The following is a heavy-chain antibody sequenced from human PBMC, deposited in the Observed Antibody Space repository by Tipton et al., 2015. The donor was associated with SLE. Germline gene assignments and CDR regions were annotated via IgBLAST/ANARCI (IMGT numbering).Heavy chain of an antibody. Sequence: LRLSCAVYGGSFSGYYWTWIRQPPGKGLEWIGEINHSGNTNFSSSLKSRVTISVDTSRNQFSLKLTSVTAADTAVYFCARVPLGQRQTGYWYFDLWGRGTLVTGSS. D-gene: IGHD1/OR15-1a*01. CDR1: GGSFSGYY. CDR3: ARVPLGQRQTGYWYFDL. CDR2: INHSGNT. V-gene: IGHV4-34*01. J-gene: IGHJ2*01.